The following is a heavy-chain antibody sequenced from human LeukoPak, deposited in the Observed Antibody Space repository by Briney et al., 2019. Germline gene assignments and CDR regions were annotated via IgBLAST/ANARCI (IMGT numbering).Heavy chain of an antibody. Sequence: GGSLRLSCAASGFAFGGYEVNWVRQAPGKGLEWVSYISSSGSTINYADSVKGRFTISRDNAKNSLYLQMGSLRAEDTAVYYCASFYDSTGRDYWGQGTLVTVSS. D-gene: IGHD3-22*01. J-gene: IGHJ4*02. CDR1: GFAFGGYE. CDR3: ASFYDSTGRDY. V-gene: IGHV3-48*03. CDR2: ISSSGSTI.